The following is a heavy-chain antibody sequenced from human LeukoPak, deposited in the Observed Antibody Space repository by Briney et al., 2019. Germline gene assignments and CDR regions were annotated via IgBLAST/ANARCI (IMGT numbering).Heavy chain of an antibody. Sequence: PGGSLRLSCAASGFTFSSYGMHWVRQAPGKGLEWVAVISYDGSNKYYADSVKGRFTISRDNSKNTLYLQMNSLRAEDTAVYYCARPDCSSTSCYAPFDYWGQGTLVTVSS. D-gene: IGHD2-2*01. J-gene: IGHJ4*02. V-gene: IGHV3-30*19. CDR2: ISYDGSNK. CDR1: GFTFSSYG. CDR3: ARPDCSSTSCYAPFDY.